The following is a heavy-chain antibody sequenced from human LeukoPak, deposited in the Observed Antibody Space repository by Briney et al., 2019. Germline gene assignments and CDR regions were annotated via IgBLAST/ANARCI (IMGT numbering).Heavy chain of an antibody. CDR2: TYYRGTT. V-gene: IGHV4-39*07. CDR3: ASLRTGDFDY. CDR1: GASISSTSYY. Sequence: PSDTLSLTCTVSGASISSTSYYWGWIRQPPGKGLEWIGSTYYRGTTYYNPSLKSRVTISVDTSKNQFSLKLSSVTAADTAVYYCASLRTGDFDYWGQGALVTVSS. J-gene: IGHJ4*02. D-gene: IGHD3-10*01.